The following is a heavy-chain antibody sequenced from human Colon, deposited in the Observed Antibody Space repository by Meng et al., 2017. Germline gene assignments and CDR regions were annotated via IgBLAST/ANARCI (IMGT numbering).Heavy chain of an antibody. J-gene: IGHJ4*02. CDR3: ARNYYDSSGYYYGY. CDR1: GYSFTSYD. CDR2: ISVYNGNT. Sequence: QVQLVPSGAEVKKPGASVKVSRKTSGYSFTSYDITWVRQAPGQGLEWMGWISVYNGNTNYAQKFQGRVTMTTDTSTSTAYMELRSLRSDDTAVYYCARNYYDSSGYYYGYWGQGTLVTVSS. D-gene: IGHD3-22*01. V-gene: IGHV1-18*01.